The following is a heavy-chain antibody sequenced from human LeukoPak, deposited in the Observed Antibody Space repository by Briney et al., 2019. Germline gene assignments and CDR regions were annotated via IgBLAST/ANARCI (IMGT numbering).Heavy chain of an antibody. D-gene: IGHD6-19*01. Sequence: GGSLRLSCAASGFTFSSYAMSWVRQAPGKGLEWVSAISGSGGSTYYADSVKGRFTISRDNSKNTLYLQMNSLRAEDTAVYYCAKDPIAVTGTRGFDYWGQGTLVTVSS. CDR1: GFTFSSYA. CDR2: ISGSGGST. J-gene: IGHJ4*02. CDR3: AKDPIAVTGTRGFDY. V-gene: IGHV3-23*01.